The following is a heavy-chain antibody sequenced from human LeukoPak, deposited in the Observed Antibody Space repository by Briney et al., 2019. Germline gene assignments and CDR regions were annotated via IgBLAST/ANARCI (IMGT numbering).Heavy chain of an antibody. CDR3: ARPYYYDSSGYFPYGMDV. CDR2: IWYDGSNK. D-gene: IGHD3-22*01. Sequence: RALRLPCAMDGFTLRSDGIYWVRQAPCKGLEWVAVIWYDGSNKYYADSVKGRFTISRDNAKNTLYLQMNSLRAEDTAVYYCARPYYYDSSGYFPYGMDVWGQGTTVTVSS. J-gene: IGHJ6*02. V-gene: IGHV3-33*01. CDR1: GFTLRSDG.